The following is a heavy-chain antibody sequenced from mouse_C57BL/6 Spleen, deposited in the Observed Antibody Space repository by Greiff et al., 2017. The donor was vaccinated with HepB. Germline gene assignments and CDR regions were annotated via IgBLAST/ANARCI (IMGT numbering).Heavy chain of an antibody. CDR3: ARDDDYDVWFAY. V-gene: IGHV5-4*01. Sequence: EVKLMESGGGLVKPGGSLKLSCAASGFTFSSYAMSWVRQTPEKRLEWVATISDGGSYTYYPDNVKGRFTISRDNAKNNLYLQMSHLKSEDTAMYYCARDDDYDVWFAYWGQGTLVTVSA. CDR2: ISDGGSYT. D-gene: IGHD2-4*01. CDR1: GFTFSSYA. J-gene: IGHJ3*01.